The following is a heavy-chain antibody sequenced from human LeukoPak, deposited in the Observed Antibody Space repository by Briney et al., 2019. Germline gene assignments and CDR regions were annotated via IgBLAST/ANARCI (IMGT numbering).Heavy chain of an antibody. J-gene: IGHJ4*02. V-gene: IGHV1-18*01. D-gene: IGHD3-10*01. Sequence: SSVNVSYKASGYTFTSYVISWVRQAPGQGLEWMGWISAYNGNTNYAQKLQGRVTMTTDTSTSTAYMELGSLRSDDTAVYYCERGDRVQGRRDYFDPWGQGTLVTVSS. CDR2: ISAYNGNT. CDR1: GYTFTSYV. CDR3: ERGDRVQGRRDYFDP.